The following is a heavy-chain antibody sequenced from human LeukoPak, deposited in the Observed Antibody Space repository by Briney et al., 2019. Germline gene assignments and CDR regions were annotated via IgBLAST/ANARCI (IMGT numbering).Heavy chain of an antibody. V-gene: IGHV1-18*01. CDR1: GYTFTSYG. D-gene: IGHD5-12*01. CDR3: ARDIVATNYYYGMDV. J-gene: IGHJ6*02. CDR2: ISAYNGNT. Sequence: ASVKVSCKASGYTFTSYGISWVRQATGQGLEWMGWISAYNGNTNYAQKLQARVTMTTDTSTSTAYMELRSLRSDDTAVYYCARDIVATNYYYGMDVWGQGTTVTVSS.